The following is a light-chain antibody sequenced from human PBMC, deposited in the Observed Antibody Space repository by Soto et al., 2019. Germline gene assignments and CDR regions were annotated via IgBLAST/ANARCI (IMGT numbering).Light chain of an antibody. J-gene: IGLJ1*01. CDR3: CSNAGGSTYV. CDR2: EAS. Sequence: QSALTQPASVSGSPGQSITISFTGTSMYVGSHNLVSWYQQYPGKAPKLIIFEASKRPSGVSNRFSGSKSGSTASLTISGLQAEDEADYYCCSNAGGSTYVFGTGTKVTVL. V-gene: IGLV2-23*01. CDR1: SMYVGSHNL.